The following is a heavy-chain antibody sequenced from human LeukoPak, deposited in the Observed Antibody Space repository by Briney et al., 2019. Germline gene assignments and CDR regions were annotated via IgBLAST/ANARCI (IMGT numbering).Heavy chain of an antibody. J-gene: IGHJ4*02. CDR1: GGSFSGYY. D-gene: IGHD3-22*01. CDR2: INHSGST. CDR3: ASARSGYNAHPFDY. V-gene: IGHV4-34*01. Sequence: PSETLSPTCAVYGGSFSGYYWSWIRQPPGKGLEWIGEINHSGSTNYNPSLKSRVTISVDTSKNQFSLKLSSVTAADTAVYYCASARSGYNAHPFDYWGQGTLVTVSS.